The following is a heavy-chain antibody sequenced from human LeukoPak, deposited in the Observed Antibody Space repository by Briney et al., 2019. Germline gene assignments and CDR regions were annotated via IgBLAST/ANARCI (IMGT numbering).Heavy chain of an antibody. V-gene: IGHV3-7*01. CDR3: ARDAYDDSSES. CDR2: LNPDGSHK. J-gene: IGHJ5*02. D-gene: IGHD3-3*01. CDR1: GFTFNSYW. Sequence: GGSLRLSCAASGFTFNSYWMTWVRQAPGKGLEWVANLNPDGSHKFYADSVKGRSTISRDNAENSVFLQMNSLRAEDTASYYCARDAYDDSSESWGQGTLVTVSS.